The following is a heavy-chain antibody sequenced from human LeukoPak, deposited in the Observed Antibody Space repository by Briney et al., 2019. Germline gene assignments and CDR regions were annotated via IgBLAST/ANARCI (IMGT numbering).Heavy chain of an antibody. CDR1: GYTFTSYY. D-gene: IGHD2-15*01. CDR3: AAGYCSGGSCSSIDY. V-gene: IGHV1-46*01. J-gene: IGHJ4*02. CDR2: INPSGGST. Sequence: ASVKVSCKASGYTFTSYYMHWVRQAPGQGLEWMGIINPSGGSTSYAQKFQGRVTMTRDTSTSTVYMELSSLRSEDMAVYYCAAGYCSGGSCSSIDYWGQGTLVTVSS.